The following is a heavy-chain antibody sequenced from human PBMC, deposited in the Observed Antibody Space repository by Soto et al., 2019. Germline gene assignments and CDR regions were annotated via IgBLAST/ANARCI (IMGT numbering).Heavy chain of an antibody. CDR1: GGTFSSYA. V-gene: IGHV1-69*13. D-gene: IGHD2-8*01. CDR3: ARGRDIVLMVYAIRDYYYGTDV. CDR2: IIPIFGTA. Sequence: ASVKVSCKASGGTFSSYAISWVRQAPGQGLEWMGGIIPIFGTANYAQKFQGRVTITADESTSTAYMELSSLRSEDTAVYYCARGRDIVLMVYAIRDYYYGTDVWGQGTTVTVSS. J-gene: IGHJ6*02.